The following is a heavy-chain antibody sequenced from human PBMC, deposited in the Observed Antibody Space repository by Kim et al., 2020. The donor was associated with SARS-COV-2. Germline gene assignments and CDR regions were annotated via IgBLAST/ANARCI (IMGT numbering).Heavy chain of an antibody. J-gene: IGHJ5*02. V-gene: IGHV7-4-1*02. CDR2: INTNTGNP. Sequence: ASVKVSCKASGYTFTSYAMNWVRQAPGQGLEWMGWINTNTGNPTYAQGFTGRFVFSLDTSVSTAYLQISSLKAEDTAVYYCARGITAIFSIRNNWFDPWGQGTLVTVSS. D-gene: IGHD2-2*02. CDR1: GYTFTSYA. CDR3: ARGITAIFSIRNNWFDP.